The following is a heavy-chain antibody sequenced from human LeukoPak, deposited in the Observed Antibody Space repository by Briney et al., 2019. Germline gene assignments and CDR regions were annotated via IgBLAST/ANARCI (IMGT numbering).Heavy chain of an antibody. J-gene: IGHJ3*02. CDR1: GFTVSSNY. CDR2: IYSGGST. V-gene: IGHV3-66*04. Sequence: PGGSLRLSCAASGFTVSSNYMSWVRQAPGKGLEWVSVIYSGGSTYYADSVKGRFTISRDNSKNTLYLQMNSLRAEDTAVYYCARLWELRAFDIWGQGTMVTVSS. D-gene: IGHD1-26*01. CDR3: ARLWELRAFDI.